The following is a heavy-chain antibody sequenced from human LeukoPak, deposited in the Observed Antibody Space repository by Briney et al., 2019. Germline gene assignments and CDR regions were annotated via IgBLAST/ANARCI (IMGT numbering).Heavy chain of an antibody. CDR2: IYPGDSDT. CDR1: GYSFTSYW. V-gene: IGHV5-51*01. D-gene: IGHD2-8*01. J-gene: IGHJ4*02. Sequence: GESLKISCKGSGYSFTSYWIGWVRQMPGKGLEWMGIIYPGDSDTRYSPSFQGQVTISADKSISTAYLQWSSLKASDTAMYYCARLGVYCTNGVCPQGFDYWGQGTLVAVSS. CDR3: ARLGVYCTNGVCPQGFDY.